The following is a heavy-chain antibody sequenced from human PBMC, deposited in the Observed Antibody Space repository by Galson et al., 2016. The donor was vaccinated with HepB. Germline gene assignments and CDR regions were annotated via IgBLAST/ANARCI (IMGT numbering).Heavy chain of an antibody. D-gene: IGHD3-16*01. CDR3: AQRRLGLGNFYFVY. J-gene: IGHJ4*02. V-gene: IGHV3-23*01. Sequence: SLRLSCAASGFTFNAYAMSWVRHSPGKGLEWVSAITSSGVGTFYTDSVKGRFTISRDNSKNTLYLQMNSLRVEDTATYFCAQRRLGLGNFYFVYWGQGTLVTVSS. CDR1: GFTFNAYA. CDR2: ITSSGVGT.